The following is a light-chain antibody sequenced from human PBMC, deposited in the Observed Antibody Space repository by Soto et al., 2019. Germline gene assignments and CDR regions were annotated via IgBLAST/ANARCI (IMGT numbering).Light chain of an antibody. Sequence: ATQVTQSPTSLSASVGDRVTITCRSSQDIRNYLGWYQQKPGKAPQLLIYGASSLQRGVSSRFSGSGSGTEFTLTISSLQPEDFATYFCQQSNSFPFTFGPGTKVDIK. J-gene: IGKJ3*01. CDR3: QQSNSFPFT. CDR2: GAS. V-gene: IGKV1-6*01. CDR1: QDIRNY.